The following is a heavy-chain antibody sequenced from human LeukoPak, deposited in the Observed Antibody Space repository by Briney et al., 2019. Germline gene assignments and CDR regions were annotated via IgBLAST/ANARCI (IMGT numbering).Heavy chain of an antibody. CDR3: ARASIKRLQQLAKGINFDY. Sequence: GGSLRLSCAASGFTFSSYWMHWVLQAPGKGLVWVSRINSDGSSTSYADSVKGRFTISRDNAKNTLYLQMNSLRAEDTAVYYCARASIKRLQQLAKGINFDYWGQGTLVTVSS. V-gene: IGHV3-74*01. D-gene: IGHD6-13*01. J-gene: IGHJ4*02. CDR1: GFTFSSYW. CDR2: INSDGSST.